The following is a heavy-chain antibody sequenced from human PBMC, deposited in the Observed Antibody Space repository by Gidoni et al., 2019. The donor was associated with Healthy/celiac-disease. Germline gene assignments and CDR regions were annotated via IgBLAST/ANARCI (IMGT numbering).Heavy chain of an antibody. Sequence: QLQLQESGPGLVKPSETPSLTCTVSGGSISSSSYYWGWIRPPPGKGLEWIGSIYYSGSTYYNPSLKSRVTISVDTSKNQFSLKLSSVTAADTAVYYCAGLDDYYYYMDVWGKGTTVTVSS. V-gene: IGHV4-39*05. CDR2: IYYSGST. J-gene: IGHJ6*03. CDR3: AGLDDYYYYMDV. CDR1: GGSISSSSYY.